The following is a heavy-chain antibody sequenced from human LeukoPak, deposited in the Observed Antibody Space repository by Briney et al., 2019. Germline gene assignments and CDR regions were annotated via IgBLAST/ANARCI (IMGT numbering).Heavy chain of an antibody. D-gene: IGHD3-22*01. Sequence: SGGSLRLSCAASGFTFSSYWMSWVRQAPGKGLEWVANIKQDGSEKYYVDSVKGRFTISRDNAKNSLYLQMNSLRAEDTAVYYCARDFLPYYDSSGYYYVAFDYWGQGTLVTVSS. CDR1: GFTFSSYW. CDR3: ARDFLPYYDSSGYYYVAFDY. J-gene: IGHJ4*02. V-gene: IGHV3-7*01. CDR2: IKQDGSEK.